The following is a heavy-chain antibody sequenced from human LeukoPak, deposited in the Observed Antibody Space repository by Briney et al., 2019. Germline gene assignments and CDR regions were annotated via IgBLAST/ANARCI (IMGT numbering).Heavy chain of an antibody. V-gene: IGHV3-23*01. CDR2: ISGSGDTT. Sequence: PGGSLRLSCTASGFTFSSYSMSWVRQGPGTGLEWVSAISGSGDTTFYADSVKGRFTISRDNSKKTLYLQVNSLRAEDTAVYFCVKELTTERTPGVDSWGQGTLVTVSS. CDR1: GFTFSSYS. J-gene: IGHJ4*02. D-gene: IGHD4-17*01. CDR3: VKELTTERTPGVDS.